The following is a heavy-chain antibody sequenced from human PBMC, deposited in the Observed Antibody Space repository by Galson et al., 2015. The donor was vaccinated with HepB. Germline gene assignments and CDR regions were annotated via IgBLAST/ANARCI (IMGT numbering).Heavy chain of an antibody. CDR3: AKDLRVPGLWFGESPRGMDV. CDR1: GFTFSNYG. CDR2: IWYDGSNK. Sequence: SLRLSCAASGFTFSNYGMHWVRQAPGKGLEWVAVIWYDGSNKYYGDSVKGRFTISRDNSKNTLYLQMNSLRAEDTAVYYCAKDLRVPGLWFGESPRGMDVWGQGTTVTVSS. D-gene: IGHD3-10*01. J-gene: IGHJ6*02. V-gene: IGHV3-33*06.